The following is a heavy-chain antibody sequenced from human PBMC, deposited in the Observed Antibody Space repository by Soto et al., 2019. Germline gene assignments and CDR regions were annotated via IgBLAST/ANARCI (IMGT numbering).Heavy chain of an antibody. V-gene: IGHV1-69*13. CDR1: GGTFSSYA. D-gene: IGHD3-22*01. Sequence: SVKVSCKASGGTFSSYAISWVRQAPGQGLEWMGGIIPIFGTANYAQKFQGRVTITADESTSTAYMELSSLRSEGTAVYYCARAYYYDSSGYGVHFDYWGQGTLVTVSS. J-gene: IGHJ4*02. CDR2: IIPIFGTA. CDR3: ARAYYYDSSGYGVHFDY.